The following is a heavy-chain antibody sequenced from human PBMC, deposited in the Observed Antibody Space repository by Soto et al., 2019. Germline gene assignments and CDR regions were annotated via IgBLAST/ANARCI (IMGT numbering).Heavy chain of an antibody. Sequence: PSETLSLTCSVSGVSITSCYWTWIRHSPGKGLEWIGYVYHTGNTYYNPSLKSRVTISLDTSKNHVSLRLRSVTAADTAVYYCAREQYNWRLWGQGTLVTVSS. CDR1: GVSITSCY. CDR3: AREQYNWRL. D-gene: IGHD1-20*01. J-gene: IGHJ4*02. CDR2: VYHTGNT. V-gene: IGHV4-59*01.